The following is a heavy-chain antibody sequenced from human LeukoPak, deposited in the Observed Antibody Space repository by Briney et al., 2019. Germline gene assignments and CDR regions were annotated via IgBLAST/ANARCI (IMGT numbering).Heavy chain of an antibody. CDR2: IYYSGST. J-gene: IGHJ4*02. V-gene: IGHV4-30-4*01. D-gene: IGHD5-12*01. CDR1: GGSISSGDYY. Sequence: PSETLSLTCTVSGGSISSGDYYWSWIRQPPGKGLEWIGYIYYSGSTYYNPSLKSRVTISVDTSKNQSSLKLSSVTAADTAVYYCARISLRSEGFDYWGQGTLVAVSS. CDR3: ARISLRSEGFDY.